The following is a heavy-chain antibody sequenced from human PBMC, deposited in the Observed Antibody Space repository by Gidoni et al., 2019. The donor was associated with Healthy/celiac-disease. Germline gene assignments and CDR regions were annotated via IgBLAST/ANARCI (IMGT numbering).Heavy chain of an antibody. CDR1: GGSISSSSYY. CDR2: IYYSGIT. J-gene: IGHJ4*02. CDR3: ARLGGSHSELDY. D-gene: IGHD1-26*01. Sequence: QLQLQESGPGLVKPSENLSLTCTVAGGSISSSSYYWCWGRQPPGKGLEGIGSIYYSGITYHNPSLKSRVTISVDTSKNQFSLKLSSVTAADTAVYYCARLGGSHSELDYWGQGTLVTVSS. V-gene: IGHV4-39*01.